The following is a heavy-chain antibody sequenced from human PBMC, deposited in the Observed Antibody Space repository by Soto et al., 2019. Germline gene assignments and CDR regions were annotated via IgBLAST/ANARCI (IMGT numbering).Heavy chain of an antibody. CDR3: AGVFYGGDSVNNY. CDR2: TSYDASNK. V-gene: IGHV3-30-3*01. Sequence: LRLSCAASGFTFTSYALSWVRQAPGKGLEWVAATSYDASNKYYADSVKGRFTISRDNSKNTLDLQMNSLRGDDTAVYYCAGVFYGGDSVNNYWGQGTLVTVSS. J-gene: IGHJ4*02. CDR1: GFTFTSYA. D-gene: IGHD4-17*01.